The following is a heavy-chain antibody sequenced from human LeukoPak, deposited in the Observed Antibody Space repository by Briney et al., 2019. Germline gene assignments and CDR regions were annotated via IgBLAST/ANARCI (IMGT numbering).Heavy chain of an antibody. D-gene: IGHD2-2*01. V-gene: IGHV1-69*04. CDR3: ARGKVVVENWFDP. CDR1: GGTFSSYA. CDR2: IIPIFGIA. Sequence: ASVKVSCKASGGTFSSYAISWVRQAPGQGLERMGRIIPIFGIANYAQKFQGRVTITADKSTSTAYMELSSLRSEDTAVYYCARGKVVVENWFDPWGQGTLVTVSS. J-gene: IGHJ5*02.